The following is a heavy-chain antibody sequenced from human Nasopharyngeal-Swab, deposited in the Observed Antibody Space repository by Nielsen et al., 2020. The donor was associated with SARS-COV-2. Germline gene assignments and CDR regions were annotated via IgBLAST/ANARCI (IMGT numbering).Heavy chain of an antibody. CDR2: IIPKSGDT. J-gene: IGHJ4*02. Sequence: ASVKVSCKASGYMFTGYYLHWVRQAPGQGLEWMGWIIPKSGDTNYAQNFQGRVTMTRDTSISTAYMELRRLRSDDTAVYYCARDDYGDYGYFGHWGQGTLVTVSS. D-gene: IGHD4-17*01. CDR1: GYMFTGYY. CDR3: ARDDYGDYGYFGH. V-gene: IGHV1-2*02.